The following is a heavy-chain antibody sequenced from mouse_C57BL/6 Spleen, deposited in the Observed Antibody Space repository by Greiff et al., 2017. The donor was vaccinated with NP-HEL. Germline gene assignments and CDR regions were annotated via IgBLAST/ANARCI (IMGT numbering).Heavy chain of an antibody. CDR2: IDPSDSYT. V-gene: IGHV1-50*01. Sequence: QVQLQQPGAELVKPGASVKLSCKASGYTFTSYWMQWVKQRPGQGLEWIGEIDPSDSYTNYNQKFKSKATLTVDTSSSTAYMQLSSLTSEDSAVYYCARGAAMDYWGQGTSVTVSS. J-gene: IGHJ4*01. CDR1: GYTFTSYW. CDR3: ARGAAMDY.